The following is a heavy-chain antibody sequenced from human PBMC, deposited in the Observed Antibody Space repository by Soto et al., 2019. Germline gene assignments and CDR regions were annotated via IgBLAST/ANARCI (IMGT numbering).Heavy chain of an antibody. CDR3: ARVDRDGYNLVDY. CDR2: IYYSGST. CDR1: GGSISSYY. Sequence: PSETLSLTCTVSGGSISSYYWSWIRQPPGKGLEWIGYIYYSGSTNYNPSLKSRVTISVDTSKNQFSLKLSSVTAADTAVYYCARVDRDGYNLVDYWGQGTLVTVSS. J-gene: IGHJ4*02. D-gene: IGHD5-12*01. V-gene: IGHV4-59*01.